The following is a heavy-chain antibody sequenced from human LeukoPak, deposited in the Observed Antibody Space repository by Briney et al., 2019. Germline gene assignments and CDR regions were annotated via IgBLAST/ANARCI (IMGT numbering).Heavy chain of an antibody. Sequence: GGSLRLSCAASGFTLSTYSMNWVRQAPGKGLEWVSYISTSNSYIYYADSVKGRFTISRDNAKNSLYLQMNSLRAEDTAVYYCAGIAAAGTGAFDIWGQGTMVTVSS. J-gene: IGHJ3*02. CDR3: AGIAAAGTGAFDI. V-gene: IGHV3-21*05. CDR1: GFTLSTYS. D-gene: IGHD6-13*01. CDR2: ISTSNSYI.